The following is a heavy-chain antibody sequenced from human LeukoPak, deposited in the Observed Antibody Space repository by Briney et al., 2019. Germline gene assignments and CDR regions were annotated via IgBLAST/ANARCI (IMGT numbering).Heavy chain of an antibody. D-gene: IGHD6-13*01. CDR1: GYSFTSYW. V-gene: IGHV5-51*03. CDR3: ATGPSLAAAGSH. J-gene: IGHJ4*02. CDR2: IYPGDSDT. Sequence: GESLNTSCKGPGYSFTSYWIGWVRQMPGKGLEWMGIIYPGDSDTRHSPPFQGQFTISADKYISTAYLQWSSLEASDTAMYYCATGPSLAAAGSHWGRGTRVTVSS.